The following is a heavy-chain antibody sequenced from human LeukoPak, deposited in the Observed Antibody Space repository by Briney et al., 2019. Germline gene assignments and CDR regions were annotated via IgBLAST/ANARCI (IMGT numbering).Heavy chain of an antibody. D-gene: IGHD3-22*01. V-gene: IGHV3-23*01. CDR2: ISGSGGST. Sequence: GGSPRLSCAASGFTFSSYAMSWVRQAPGKGPEWVSAISGSGGSTYYADSVKGRFTISRDNSKNTLYLQMNSLRAEDTAVYYCANRRVYYYDSSGYYEDYYFDYWGQGTLVTVSS. CDR1: GFTFSSYA. CDR3: ANRRVYYYDSSGYYEDYYFDY. J-gene: IGHJ4*02.